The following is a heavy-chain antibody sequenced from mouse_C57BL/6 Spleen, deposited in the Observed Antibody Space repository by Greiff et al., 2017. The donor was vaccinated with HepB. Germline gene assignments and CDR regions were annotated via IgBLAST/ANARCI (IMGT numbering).Heavy chain of an antibody. V-gene: IGHV1-61*01. J-gene: IGHJ2*01. D-gene: IGHD2-10*02. Sequence: VHLVESGAELVRPGSSVKLSCKASGYTFTSYWMDWVKQRPGQGLEWIGNIYPSDSETHYNQKFKDKATLTVDKSSSTAYMQLSSLTSEDSAVYYCARSEYGNPLYFDYWGQGTTLTVSS. CDR1: GYTFTSYW. CDR3: ARSEYGNPLYFDY. CDR2: IYPSDSET.